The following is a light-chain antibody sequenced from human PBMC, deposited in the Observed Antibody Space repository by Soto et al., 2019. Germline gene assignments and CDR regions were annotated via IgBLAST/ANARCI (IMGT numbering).Light chain of an antibody. CDR2: DDS. V-gene: IGLV2-11*01. CDR3: CSYVGSYSWV. Sequence: QSALTQPPSVSGSPGQSVSISCSATSSDVGGFTYVSWYQQHPGKAPKLLIYDDSQRPSGVPDRLSGSKSGYTASLTISGLQAEDEADYYCCSYVGSYSWVFGGGTKLTVL. J-gene: IGLJ3*02. CDR1: SSDVGGFTY.